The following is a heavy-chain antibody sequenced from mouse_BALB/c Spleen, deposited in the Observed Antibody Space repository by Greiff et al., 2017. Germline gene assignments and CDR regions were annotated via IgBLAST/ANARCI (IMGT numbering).Heavy chain of an antibody. CDR1: GYTFTSYW. V-gene: IGHV1-69*02. J-gene: IGHJ2*01. Sequence: VQLQQPGAELVRPGASVKLSCKASGYTFTSYWINWVKQRPGQGLEWIGNIYPSDSYTNYNQKFKDKATLTVDKSSSTAYMQLSSPTSEDSAVYYCTRSLRGYFDYWGQGTTLTVSS. D-gene: IGHD1-3*01. CDR3: TRSLRGYFDY. CDR2: IYPSDSYT.